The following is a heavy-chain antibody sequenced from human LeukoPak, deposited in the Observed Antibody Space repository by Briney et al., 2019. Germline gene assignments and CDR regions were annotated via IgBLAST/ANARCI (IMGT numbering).Heavy chain of an antibody. CDR1: GFTFSSYA. CDR3: AKDNIRAFDI. J-gene: IGHJ3*02. Sequence: GGSLRLSCAASGFTFSSYAMHWVRQAPGKGLEWVAVIPYDGSNKYYADSVKGRFTISRDNSKNTLYLQMNSLRAEDTAVYYCAKDNIRAFDIWGQGTMVTVSS. D-gene: IGHD2/OR15-2a*01. V-gene: IGHV3-30-3*01. CDR2: IPYDGSNK.